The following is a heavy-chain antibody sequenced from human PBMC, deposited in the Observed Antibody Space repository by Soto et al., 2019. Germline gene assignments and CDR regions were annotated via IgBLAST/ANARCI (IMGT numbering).Heavy chain of an antibody. V-gene: IGHV4-31*03. J-gene: IGHJ4*02. CDR3: ARVEGYSGYEIDY. Sequence: QVQLQESGPGLVKPSQTLSLTCTVSGGSISSGGYYWSWIRQHPGKGLEWIGYIYYSGSTYYNPSLKRRVTISVDTSKNQFSLKLSSVPAADTAVYYCARVEGYSGYEIDYWGQGTLVTVSS. CDR2: IYYSGST. D-gene: IGHD5-12*01. CDR1: GGSISSGGYY.